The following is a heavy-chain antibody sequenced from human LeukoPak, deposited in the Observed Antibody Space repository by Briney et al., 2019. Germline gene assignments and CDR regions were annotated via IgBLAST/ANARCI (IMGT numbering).Heavy chain of an antibody. J-gene: IGHJ4*02. Sequence: GGSLRLSCAASGVTFSSYGMSWVRQAPGKGLESVAVISYDGSNKYYADSVKGRFTISRDNSKNTLYLQMNSLRAEDTAVYYCAKGGSPSGVDYWGQGTLVTVSS. CDR1: GVTFSSYG. D-gene: IGHD1-26*01. CDR3: AKGGSPSGVDY. CDR2: ISYDGSNK. V-gene: IGHV3-30*18.